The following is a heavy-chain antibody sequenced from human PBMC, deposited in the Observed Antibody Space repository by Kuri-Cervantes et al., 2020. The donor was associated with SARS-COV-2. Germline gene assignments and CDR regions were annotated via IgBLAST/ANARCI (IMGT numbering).Heavy chain of an antibody. V-gene: IGHV4-30-4*08. CDR2: IYYSGST. CDR3: ARTLASITGTYMDV. Sequence: SETLSLTCTVSGGSISSGDYYWSWIRQPPGKGLEWIGYIYYSGSTYCNPSLKSRVTISVDTSKNQFSLKLSSVTAADTAVYYCARTLASITGTYMDVWGKGTTVTVSS. J-gene: IGHJ6*03. D-gene: IGHD1-7*01. CDR1: GGSISSGDYY.